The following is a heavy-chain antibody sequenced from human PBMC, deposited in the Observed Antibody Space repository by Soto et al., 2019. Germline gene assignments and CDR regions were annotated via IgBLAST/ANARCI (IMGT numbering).Heavy chain of an antibody. CDR2: ISYDGSNK. CDR3: AKAGYSGYDLGY. J-gene: IGHJ4*02. CDR1: GFTFSSYG. D-gene: IGHD5-12*01. Sequence: QVQLVESGGGVVQPGRSLRLSCAASGFTFSSYGMHWVRQAPGKGLEWVAVISYDGSNKYYADSVKGRFTISRDNSKNTLYLQMNSLRAEDTDVYYCAKAGYSGYDLGYWGQGTLVTVSS. V-gene: IGHV3-30*18.